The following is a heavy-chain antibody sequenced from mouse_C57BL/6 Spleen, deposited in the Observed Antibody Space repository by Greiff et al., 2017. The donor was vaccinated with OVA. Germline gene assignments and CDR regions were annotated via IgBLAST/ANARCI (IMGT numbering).Heavy chain of an antibody. CDR1: GYTFTSYW. V-gene: IGHV1-64*01. Sequence: QVHVKQPGAELVKPGASVKLSCKASGYTFTSYWMHWVKQRPGQGLEWIGMIHPNSGSTNYNEKFKSKATLTVDKSSSTAYMQLSSLTSEDSAVYYCAREGTTVVALDYWGQGTTLTVSS. CDR2: IHPNSGST. J-gene: IGHJ2*01. CDR3: AREGTTVVALDY. D-gene: IGHD1-1*01.